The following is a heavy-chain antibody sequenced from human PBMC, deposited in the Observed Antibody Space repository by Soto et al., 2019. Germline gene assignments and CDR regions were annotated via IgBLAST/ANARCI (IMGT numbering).Heavy chain of an antibody. Sequence: GESLKISCTGSGYSVTSYWSGWVRQLPGKGLEWMGIIYPGDSDTRYSPSFQGQVTISADKSISTAYLQWSSLKASDTAMYYCARLYYDITYGMDVWGQGTTVTVSS. V-gene: IGHV5-51*01. CDR2: IYPGDSDT. CDR1: GYSVTSYW. CDR3: ARLYYDITYGMDV. J-gene: IGHJ6*02. D-gene: IGHD3-9*01.